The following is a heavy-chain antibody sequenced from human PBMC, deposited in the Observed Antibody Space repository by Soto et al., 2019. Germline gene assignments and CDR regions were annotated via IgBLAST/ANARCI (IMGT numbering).Heavy chain of an antibody. CDR2: ISYDGNTK. D-gene: IGHD5-12*01. Sequence: QVQLVESGGGVVQPGRSLRLSCAASGFIFSGYAMHWVRQAPGKGLEWVAVISYDGNTKYYADSGKGRFTVSRDNSKNTLYVQMNKLSAEDTAMYYCAKETSAYEIDYWGQGTLVNDSS. CDR3: AKETSAYEIDY. V-gene: IGHV3-30-3*01. J-gene: IGHJ4*02. CDR1: GFIFSGYA.